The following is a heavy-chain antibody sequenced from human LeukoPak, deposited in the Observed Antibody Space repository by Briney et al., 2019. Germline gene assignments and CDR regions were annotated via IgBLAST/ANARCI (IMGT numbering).Heavy chain of an antibody. CDR2: IYSGGST. Sequence: QPGGSLRLSCAASGFTVSSNYMSWVRQAPGKGLEWVSVIYSGGSTYYADSVKGRFTISRDNSKNTLYLQMNSLRAEDTAVYYCARDSLTVTGGFDYWAREPWSPSPQ. J-gene: IGHJ4*02. CDR1: GFTVSSNY. CDR3: ARDSLTVTGGFDY. V-gene: IGHV3-66*01. D-gene: IGHD4-17*01.